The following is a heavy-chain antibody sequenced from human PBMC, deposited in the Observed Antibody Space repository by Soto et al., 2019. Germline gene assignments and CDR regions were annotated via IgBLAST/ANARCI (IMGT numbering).Heavy chain of an antibody. D-gene: IGHD1-26*01. CDR2: ISNDGDYK. V-gene: IGHV3-30*03. CDR1: EFTFSSHL. CDR3: GRDEAFSAPYYLDY. J-gene: IGHJ4*02. Sequence: VQLVESGGGVVQPGRSLRLSCVASEFTFSSHLMHWVRQAPGKGLEWVAFISNDGDYKNYADSVKGRFTISRDNSKDTVYLEIHSLRPEDTALYHCGRDEAFSAPYYLDYWGQGTLVIVS.